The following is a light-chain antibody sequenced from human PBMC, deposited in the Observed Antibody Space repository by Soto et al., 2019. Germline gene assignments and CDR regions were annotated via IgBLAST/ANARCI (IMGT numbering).Light chain of an antibody. Sequence: SVLTQPPSASGTPGQRVSISCSGTTSNIGSNSVNWYQQLPGTAPKLLIYSKNQRPSGVPDRFSGSESGTSASLAISGLQSEDEADYYCAAWDGCLNGWVFGGGTKLTVL. CDR3: AAWDGCLNGWV. CDR1: TSNIGSNS. V-gene: IGLV1-44*01. CDR2: SKN. J-gene: IGLJ3*02.